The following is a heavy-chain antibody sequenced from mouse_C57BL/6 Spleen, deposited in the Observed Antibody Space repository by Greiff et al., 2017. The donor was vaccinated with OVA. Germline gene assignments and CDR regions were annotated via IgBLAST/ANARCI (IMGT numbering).Heavy chain of an antibody. Sequence: QVQLQQSGAELVKPGASVKISCKASGYAFSSYWMNWVKQRPGKGLEWIGQIYPGDGDTNYNGKFKGKSTLTADKSSSTAYMQLSSLTSEDSAVYFWARGWLLPWFAYWGQGTLVTVSA. J-gene: IGHJ3*01. CDR2: IYPGDGDT. CDR3: ARGWLLPWFAY. D-gene: IGHD2-3*01. CDR1: GYAFSSYW. V-gene: IGHV1-80*01.